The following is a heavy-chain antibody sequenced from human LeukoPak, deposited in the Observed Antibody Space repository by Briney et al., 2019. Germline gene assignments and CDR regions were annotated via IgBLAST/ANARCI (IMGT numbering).Heavy chain of an antibody. V-gene: IGHV4-34*01. CDR1: GGSFSGYY. D-gene: IGHD2-15*01. Sequence: NPSETLSLTCAVYGGSFSGYYWSWIRQPPGKGLEWIGEINHRGSTNYNPSLKSRVTVSLDTSKNQFSLKLSSVTAADTAVYYCARAPGAALDRGQGTLVTVSS. J-gene: IGHJ4*02. CDR2: INHRGST. CDR3: ARAPGAALD.